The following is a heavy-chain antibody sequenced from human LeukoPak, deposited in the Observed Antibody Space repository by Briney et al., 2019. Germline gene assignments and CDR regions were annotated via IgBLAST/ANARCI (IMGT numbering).Heavy chain of an antibody. J-gene: IGHJ3*02. CDR1: GFTFSDYY. Sequence: GGSLRLSCAASGFTFSDYYMSWIRQAPGKGLEWVSYISSSGSTTYYADSVKGRFTISRDNAKNSLYLQMNSLRAEDTAVYYCARMTTVTSDAFDIWGQGTMVTVSS. CDR2: ISSSGSTT. V-gene: IGHV3-11*04. CDR3: ARMTTVTSDAFDI. D-gene: IGHD4-17*01.